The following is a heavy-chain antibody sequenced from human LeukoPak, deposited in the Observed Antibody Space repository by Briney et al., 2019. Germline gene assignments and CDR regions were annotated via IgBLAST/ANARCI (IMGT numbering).Heavy chain of an antibody. V-gene: IGHV4-59*12. CDR1: GGSISSYY. J-gene: IGHJ6*03. CDR3: ARGWKYQLLALSYMDV. D-gene: IGHD2-2*01. CDR2: IYYSGST. Sequence: SETLSLTCTVSGGSISSYYWSWIRQPPGKGLEWIGYIYYSGSTNYNPSLKSRVTISVDASKNQFSLKLSSVTAADTAVYYCARGWKYQLLALSYMDVWGKGTTVTVSS.